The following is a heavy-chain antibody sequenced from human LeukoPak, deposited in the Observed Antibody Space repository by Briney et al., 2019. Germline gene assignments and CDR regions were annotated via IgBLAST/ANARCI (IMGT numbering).Heavy chain of an antibody. CDR3: ARDLLRYYYGSGSYYTYGMDV. CDR1: GYTFTSYA. CDR2: INAGNGNT. V-gene: IGHV1-3*01. D-gene: IGHD3-10*01. J-gene: IGHJ6*04. Sequence: GASVKVSCKASGYTFTSYAMHWVRQAPGQRLEWMGWINAGNGNTKYSQKFQGRVTITRDTSASTAYMELSSLRSEDTAVYYCARDLLRYYYGSGSYYTYGMDVWGKGPTVTVSS.